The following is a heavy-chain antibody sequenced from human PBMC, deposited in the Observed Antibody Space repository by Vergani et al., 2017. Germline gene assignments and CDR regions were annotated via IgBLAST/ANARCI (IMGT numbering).Heavy chain of an antibody. D-gene: IGHD2-2*01. CDR3: ARAVVVVPAAIHYYYYYMDV. CDR2: IIPIFGTA. CDR1: GGTFSSYA. J-gene: IGHJ6*03. Sequence: QVQLVQSGAEVKKPGSSVKVSCKASGGTFSSYAISWVRQAPGQGLEWMGGIIPIFGTAHYAQKFQGRVTITADESTSTAYMELSSLRSEDTAVYYCARAVVVVPAAIHYYYYYMDVWGKGTTVTVSS. V-gene: IGHV1-69*01.